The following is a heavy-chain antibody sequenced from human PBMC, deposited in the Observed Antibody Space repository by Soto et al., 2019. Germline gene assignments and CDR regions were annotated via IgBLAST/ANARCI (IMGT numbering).Heavy chain of an antibody. D-gene: IGHD2-8*01. J-gene: IGHJ6*02. CDR1: GVAFSSYG. CDR3: ATCPEGLMGYHGMDV. CDR2: IWYDGSNK. V-gene: IGHV3-30*02. Sequence: GGSLRLYCAASGVAFSSYGKHWVRQAPGKGLEWVAVIWYDGSNKYYADSVKGRFTISRDNSKNTLYLQMNSLRSEDTAVYYCATCPEGLMGYHGMDVWGQGTTVTVSS.